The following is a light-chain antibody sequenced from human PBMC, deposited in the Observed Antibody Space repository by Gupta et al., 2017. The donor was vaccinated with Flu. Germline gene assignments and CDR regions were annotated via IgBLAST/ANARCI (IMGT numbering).Light chain of an antibody. Sequence: VTPGEPASISCSASQSRLDSSGYNYLHWYVQKPGQSPQLLILLVSQRATGVPDRFSGSGSGTDFTLKISRVEVDDVGTYFCSQALQTPLTFGGGTKLEI. V-gene: IGKV2-28*01. CDR3: SQALQTPLT. CDR1: QSRLDSSGYNY. J-gene: IGKJ4*01. CDR2: LVS.